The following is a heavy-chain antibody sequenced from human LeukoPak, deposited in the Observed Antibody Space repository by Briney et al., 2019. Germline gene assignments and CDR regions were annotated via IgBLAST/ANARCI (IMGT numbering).Heavy chain of an antibody. V-gene: IGHV1-69*13. CDR1: GGTFSSYA. J-gene: IGHJ3*02. Sequence: SVKVSCKASGGTFSSYAISWVRQAPGQGLEWMGGIIPIFGTANYAQKFQGRVTITADESTSTAYMELSSLRSEDTAVYYCARAPLYCSSTSCYNAFDIWGQGTMVTVSS. CDR2: IIPIFGTA. D-gene: IGHD2-2*02. CDR3: ARAPLYCSSTSCYNAFDI.